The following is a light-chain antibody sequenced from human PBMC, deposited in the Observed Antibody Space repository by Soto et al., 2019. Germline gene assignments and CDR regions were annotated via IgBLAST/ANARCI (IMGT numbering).Light chain of an antibody. CDR2: ALS. CDR1: SSDVGSYDY. CDR3: SSYAGYNNYV. V-gene: IGLV2-8*01. Sequence: QSVLTQPPSASGSPGQSVTLSCTGTSSDVGSYDYVSWYQQHPGKAPKVIIYALSKRPSGVPDRFSGSKSGNTASLTVSGLQAEDEADYYCSSYAGYNNYVFGTGTKLTVL. J-gene: IGLJ1*01.